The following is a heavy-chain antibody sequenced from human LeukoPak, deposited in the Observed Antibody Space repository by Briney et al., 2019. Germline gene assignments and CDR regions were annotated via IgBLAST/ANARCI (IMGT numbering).Heavy chain of an antibody. Sequence: SETLSLTCPVSGGSINNYYWTWIRQPPGKGREWIGEINHSGSTNYNPSLKSRVTISVDTSKNQFFLRLSSVTAADTAVYYCAREGKPEYSSSSYAFDIWGQGTMVTVSS. CDR1: GGSINNYY. V-gene: IGHV4-34*01. CDR3: AREGKPEYSSSSYAFDI. J-gene: IGHJ3*02. CDR2: INHSGST. D-gene: IGHD6-6*01.